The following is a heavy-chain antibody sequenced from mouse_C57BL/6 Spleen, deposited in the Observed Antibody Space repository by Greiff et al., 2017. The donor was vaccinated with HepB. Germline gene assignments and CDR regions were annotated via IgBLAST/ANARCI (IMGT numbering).Heavy chain of an antibody. CDR3: ANTPSGYSNYDYAMDY. D-gene: IGHD2-5*01. J-gene: IGHJ4*01. Sequence: QVQLKESGAELVKPGASVKISCKASGYAFSSYWMNWVKQRPGKGLEWIGQIYPGDGDTNYNGKFKGKATLTADKSSSTAYMQLSSLTSEDSAVSFCANTPSGYSNYDYAMDYWGQGTSVTVSS. V-gene: IGHV1-80*01. CDR1: GYAFSSYW. CDR2: IYPGDGDT.